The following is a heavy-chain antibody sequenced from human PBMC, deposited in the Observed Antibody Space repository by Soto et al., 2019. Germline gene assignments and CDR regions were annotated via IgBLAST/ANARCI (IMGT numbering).Heavy chain of an antibody. V-gene: IGHV3-30*18. Sequence: QVQLVESGGGVVQPGRSLRLSCAASGFPFSTYGMHWVRQAPGKGLEWVAVIAYDGTNGDYADSVKGRFTISRDNSKNKLYLQMNSLRAEDTAVYYCANHGTEGTFDIWGQGTKVTVSS. D-gene: IGHD1-26*01. CDR1: GFPFSTYG. CDR2: IAYDGTNG. J-gene: IGHJ3*02. CDR3: ANHGTEGTFDI.